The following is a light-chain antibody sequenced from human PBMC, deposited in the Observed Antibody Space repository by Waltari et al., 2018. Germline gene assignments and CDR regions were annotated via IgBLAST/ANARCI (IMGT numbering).Light chain of an antibody. Sequence: QSVLPQPPSASGTPGQRATIPCSGRSSNIRTYPLTWYQHLPGTAPKLLMFSNNQRPSGVPERFSGSKSGTSASLAISGLQSEDETDYYCVAWDDSLNAYVFGTGTKVTVL. J-gene: IGLJ1*01. CDR1: SSNIRTYP. CDR2: SNN. V-gene: IGLV1-44*01. CDR3: VAWDDSLNAYV.